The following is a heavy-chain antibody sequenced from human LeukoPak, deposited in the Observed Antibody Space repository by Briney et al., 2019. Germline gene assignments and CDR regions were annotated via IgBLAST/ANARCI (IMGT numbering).Heavy chain of an antibody. CDR3: ARDYYGSGSYLQY. CDR2: ISSSSSYI. D-gene: IGHD3-10*01. Sequence: GGSLRLSCAASGFTFSSYSMNWVRQAPGKGLEWVSSISSSSSYIYYADSVKGRFTISRDNAKNSLYLQMNSLRAEDTAVYYCARDYYGSGSYLQYWGQGTLVIVSS. V-gene: IGHV3-21*01. CDR1: GFTFSSYS. J-gene: IGHJ1*01.